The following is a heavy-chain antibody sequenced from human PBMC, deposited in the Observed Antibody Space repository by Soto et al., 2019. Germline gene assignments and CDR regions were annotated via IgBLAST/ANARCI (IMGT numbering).Heavy chain of an antibody. D-gene: IGHD6-19*01. CDR2: ISTTNGRT. J-gene: IGHJ5*01. Sequence: QVQLVQSGAEVKKPGASVKVSCKATGYTFTTYGITWMRQAPGQGLEWMGWISTTNGRTRYAQKFQGRVTMTTDTPTTTVYMDLRSLRSDDTAVYYCARVTGRSGWYDFGNWFDPWGQGTLVTVSS. CDR1: GYTFTTYG. V-gene: IGHV1-18*01. CDR3: ARVTGRSGWYDFGNWFDP.